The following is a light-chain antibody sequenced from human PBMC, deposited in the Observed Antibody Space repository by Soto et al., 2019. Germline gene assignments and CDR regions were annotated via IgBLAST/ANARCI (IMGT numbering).Light chain of an antibody. CDR3: QQRSSWPLT. V-gene: IGKV3-11*01. CDR1: QSVSNK. J-gene: IGKJ4*01. CDR2: HTS. Sequence: EIMLKQSPGTLSLSPGERATLSCRASQSVSNKLAWYQHKPGQAPRLLIYHTSNRATGIPARFSGSGSGTDFSLTISSLEPEDFAVYYCQQRSSWPLTFGGGTKVDIK.